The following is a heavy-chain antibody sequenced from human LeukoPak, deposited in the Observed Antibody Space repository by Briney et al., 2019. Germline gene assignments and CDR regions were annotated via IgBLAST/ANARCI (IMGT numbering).Heavy chain of an antibody. J-gene: IGHJ4*02. CDR1: GGPINNYY. CDR3: ARGYSSTWLFFDY. V-gene: IGHV4-59*13. CDR2: ISDSGSA. D-gene: IGHD6-13*01. Sequence: PSETLSLTCTVSGGPINNYYWSWIRQPPGKGLEWIGYISDSGSANYNPSLKSRVTISVDRSKNQFSLELTSVTAADTAVYYCARGYSSTWLFFDYWGQGTLVTVSS.